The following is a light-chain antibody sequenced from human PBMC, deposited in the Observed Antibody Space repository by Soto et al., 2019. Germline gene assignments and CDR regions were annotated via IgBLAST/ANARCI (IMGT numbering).Light chain of an antibody. CDR3: QSYDRSLSASNWV. CDR2: DNN. CDR1: SSNIGAGYG. J-gene: IGLJ3*02. Sequence: QSVLTQPPSLSGAPGQRVTISCTGSSSNIGAGYGVHWYQQLPGTAPKLLIYDNNNRPSGVPDRFSGSKSGTSASLAITGLQAEDEADYYCQSYDRSLSASNWVFGGGTKLTVL. V-gene: IGLV1-40*01.